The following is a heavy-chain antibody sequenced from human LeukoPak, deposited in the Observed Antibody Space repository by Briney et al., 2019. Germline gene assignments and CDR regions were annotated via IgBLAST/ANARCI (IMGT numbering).Heavy chain of an antibody. CDR3: AKGGGSGNMCYFWVCGMDV. CDR1: GFTFDDYA. J-gene: IGHJ6*02. V-gene: IGHV3-9*01. Sequence: GGSLRLSCAASGFTFDDYAMHWVRQPPGKGLEWVSSISWSSGSIGYADSVKGRFTISRDNAKNSLYLQMNSLRAEDTALYYCAKGGGSGNMCYFWVCGMDVGGQGTTVTVSS. D-gene: IGHD2-15*01. CDR2: ISWSSGSI.